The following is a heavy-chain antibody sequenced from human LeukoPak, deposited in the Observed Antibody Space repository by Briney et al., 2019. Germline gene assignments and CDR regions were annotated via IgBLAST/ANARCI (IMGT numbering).Heavy chain of an antibody. Sequence: ASVKVSCKASGYTFTTYGISWVRQAPGQGLEWMGWISAYNGKTTYAQKFQGRVTITTDESTSTAYMELSSLRSEDTAVYYCASLRVDYWGQGTLVTVSS. J-gene: IGHJ4*02. V-gene: IGHV1-18*01. D-gene: IGHD4-17*01. CDR3: ASLRVDY. CDR2: ISAYNGKT. CDR1: GYTFTTYG.